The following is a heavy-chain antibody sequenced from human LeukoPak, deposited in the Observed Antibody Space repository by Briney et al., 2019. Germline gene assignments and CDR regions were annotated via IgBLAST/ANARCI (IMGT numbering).Heavy chain of an antibody. V-gene: IGHV4-59*01. J-gene: IGHJ5*02. CDR2: IYYSGST. CDR1: GGSISTYS. CDR3: ARAHSSGWPHMFDP. Sequence: SETLSLTCTVSGGSISTYSWTWIRQPLGKGLEWIGNIYYSGSTNYNPSLKSRVTISIDTSKNQFSLKVSSVTAADTAVYYCARAHSSGWPHMFDPWGQGTLVTVPS. D-gene: IGHD6-19*01.